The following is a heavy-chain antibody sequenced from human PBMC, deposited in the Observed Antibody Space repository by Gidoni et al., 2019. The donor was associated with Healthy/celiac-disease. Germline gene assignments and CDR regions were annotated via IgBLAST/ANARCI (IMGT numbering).Heavy chain of an antibody. V-gene: IGHV5-51*01. J-gene: IGHJ6*02. CDR3: ARLMVRGVIITNYYYYYGMDV. CDR2: IYPGDSDT. Sequence: EVQLVQSGAEVKKPGESLKISCKGSGYSFTSYWIGWVRQMPGKGLEWMGIIYPGDSDTRYSPSFQGQVTISADKSISTAYLQWSSLKASDTAMYYCARLMVRGVIITNYYYYYGMDVWGQGTTVTVSS. D-gene: IGHD3-10*01. CDR1: GYSFTSYW.